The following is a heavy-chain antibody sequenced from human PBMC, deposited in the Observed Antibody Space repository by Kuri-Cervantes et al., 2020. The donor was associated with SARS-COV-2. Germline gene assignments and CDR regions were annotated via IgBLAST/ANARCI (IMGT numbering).Heavy chain of an antibody. CDR2: ISSSSSYI. D-gene: IGHD3-9*01. V-gene: IGHV3-21*01. J-gene: IGHJ6*02. CDR3: ARDLGTLTGYYSHYYYYYGMDV. Sequence: GESLKISCAASGFTFSSYSMNWVRQAPGKGLEWVSSISSSSSYIYYADSVKGRFTISRDNAKNSLYLQMNSLRAEDTAVYYCARDLGTLTGYYSHYYYYYGMDVWGQGTTVTVSS. CDR1: GFTFSSYS.